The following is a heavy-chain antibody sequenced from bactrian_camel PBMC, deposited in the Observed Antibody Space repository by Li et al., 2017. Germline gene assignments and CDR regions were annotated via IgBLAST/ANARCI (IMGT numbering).Heavy chain of an antibody. CDR1: GYTTN. Sequence: HVQLVESGGGSVQAGGSLRLSCVASGYTTNMGWFRQAPGKQREGVAAIASGSSTTYADSVKGRFTISSDNAKSTLFLQLDDLKTEDTGKYYCETGAFGTTPGSWPSHRGTQVTVS. D-gene: IGHD8*01. J-gene: IGHJ4*01. CDR2: IASGSST. V-gene: IGHV3S53*01.